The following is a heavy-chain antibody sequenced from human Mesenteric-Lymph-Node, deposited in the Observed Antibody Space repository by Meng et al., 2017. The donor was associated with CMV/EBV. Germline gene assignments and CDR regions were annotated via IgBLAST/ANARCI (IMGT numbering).Heavy chain of an antibody. CDR3: ARDDSGNYFDF. V-gene: IGHV6-1*01. D-gene: IGHD4-17*01. CDR2: TYYRSQWSN. J-gene: IGHJ4*02. CDR1: RDIFSKHSAP. Sequence: LSRDIFSKHSAPLNWIRQSPSRGLEWLGRTYYRSQWSNDYAVSVKSRITINPDTSKNQYSLHLNSVTPEDTAVYYCARDDSGNYFDFWGQGTLVTVSS.